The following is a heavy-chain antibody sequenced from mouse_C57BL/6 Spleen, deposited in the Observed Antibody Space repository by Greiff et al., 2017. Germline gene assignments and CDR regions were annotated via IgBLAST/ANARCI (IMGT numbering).Heavy chain of an antibody. CDR1: GYTFTSYW. CDR2: IHPNSGST. Sequence: QVQLQQPGAELVKPGASVTLSCKASGYTFTSYWMHWVKQRPGQGLEWIGMIHPNSGSTNYNEKFKSKATLTVDKSSSTAYMQLSSLTSEDSAVYDCARHITTVVATDFDYWGQGTTLTVSS. V-gene: IGHV1-64*01. CDR3: ARHITTVVATDFDY. J-gene: IGHJ2*01. D-gene: IGHD1-1*01.